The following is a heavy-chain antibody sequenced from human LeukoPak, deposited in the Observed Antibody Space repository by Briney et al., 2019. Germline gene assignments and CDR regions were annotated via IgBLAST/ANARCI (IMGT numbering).Heavy chain of an antibody. V-gene: IGHV5-51*01. J-gene: IGHJ5*02. D-gene: IGHD5-12*01. CDR2: IYPGNSRT. CDR1: GYRFTNYW. CDR3: ARRGYSGYEGAWFDP. Sequence: GESLKISCKASGYRFTNYWIGWVRQMPGQGLEWLGIIYPGNSRTRYRPSFQGQVTVSADKSISTAYLQWSSLKASDTAMYYCARRGYSGYEGAWFDPWGQGTLVTVSS.